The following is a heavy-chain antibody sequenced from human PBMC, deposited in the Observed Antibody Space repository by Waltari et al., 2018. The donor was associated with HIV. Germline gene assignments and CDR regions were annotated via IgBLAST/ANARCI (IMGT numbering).Heavy chain of an antibody. CDR3: ARAGIGYCSGATCYSEGWYYFDY. D-gene: IGHD2-15*01. CDR2: VYYSGST. Sequence: QVQLQESGPGLVKPSQTLSLTCTVSGGSITSGGYYWSWIRQHPGKCLQWIGYVYYSGSTYYNPALKSRITISVDTSKNHVSLRLSSVTAADTAVYHCARAGIGYCSGATCYSEGWYYFDYWGQGTLVTVSS. CDR1: GGSITSGGYY. V-gene: IGHV4-31*03. J-gene: IGHJ4*02.